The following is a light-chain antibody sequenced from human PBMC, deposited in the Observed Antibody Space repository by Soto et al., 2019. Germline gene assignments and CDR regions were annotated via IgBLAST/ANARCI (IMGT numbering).Light chain of an antibody. CDR3: QQDNICPNT. CDR2: DAS. J-gene: IGKJ5*01. V-gene: IGKV1-5*01. Sequence: DSQINHSPSTLSSPVRDRVTITCRASQSINKWLAWYQQKPGKAPKFLISDASSLESGVPSRFSGSGSGTEFTLTIGSLQPDDFATYYCQQDNICPNTFGQGTRLEIK. CDR1: QSINKW.